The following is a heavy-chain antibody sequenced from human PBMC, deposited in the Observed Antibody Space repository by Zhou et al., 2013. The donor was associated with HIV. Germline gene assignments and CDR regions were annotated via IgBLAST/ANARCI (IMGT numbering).Heavy chain of an antibody. CDR3: GRVVFDRSDL. CDR1: GYPFTTSG. D-gene: IGHD2-21*01. Sequence: QVQLVQSGAEVKKPGASVKVSCKTSGYPFTTSGINWVRQAPGQGLQWMGWIYTYNGHTKYAQEFQGRVSMTTDRFTSTAYLEMRRLRNDDTAVYYCGRVVFDRSDLWGQGTLVTVSS. V-gene: IGHV1-18*01. CDR2: IYTYNGHT. J-gene: IGHJ5*02.